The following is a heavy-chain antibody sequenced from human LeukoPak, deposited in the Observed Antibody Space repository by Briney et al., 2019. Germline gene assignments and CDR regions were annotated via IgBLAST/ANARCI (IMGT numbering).Heavy chain of an antibody. J-gene: IGHJ3*02. CDR2: INPNSGGT. CDR3: ANLYYYDRSGYYPDDAFDI. D-gene: IGHD3-22*01. CDR1: GYTFTGYY. V-gene: IGHV1-2*06. Sequence: ASVKVSCKASGYTFTGYYMHWVRQAPGQGLEWMGRINPNSGGTNYAQKFQGRVTMTRDTSISTAYMELSRLRSDDTAVYYCANLYYYDRSGYYPDDAFDIWGQGTMVTVSS.